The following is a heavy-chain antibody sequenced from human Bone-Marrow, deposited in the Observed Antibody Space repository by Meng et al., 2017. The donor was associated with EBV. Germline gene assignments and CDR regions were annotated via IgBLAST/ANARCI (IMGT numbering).Heavy chain of an antibody. CDR1: GCICRNYA. V-gene: IGHV3-30-3*01. J-gene: IGHJ4*02. CDR2: ISYDGDNK. D-gene: IGHD3-22*01. CDR3: ARDVYYHDTSGPDY. Sequence: QVPLVECGGAAVEPGRSLSFVFVAFGCICRNYAMHCVHRAPDKGLEWVAVISYDGDNKYYTDSVKGRFTISRDNSKNTLYMQMTSLRAEDTAVFYCARDVYYHDTSGPDYWGQGTLVTVSS.